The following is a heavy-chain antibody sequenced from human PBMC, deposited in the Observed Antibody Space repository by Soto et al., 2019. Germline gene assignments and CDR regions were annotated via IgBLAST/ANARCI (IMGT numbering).Heavy chain of an antibody. V-gene: IGHV3-74*01. CDR3: VRAYDSSGSYYFDY. CDR1: GFTFSTYW. Sequence: GGSLRLSCAASGFTFSTYWMHWVRQAPGKGLVWVSRINSDGSSTSYADSVKGRFTISRDNAKNTLYLQMNSLRAEDTAVYYCVRAYDSSGSYYFDYWGQGTLVTVS. J-gene: IGHJ4*02. D-gene: IGHD3-22*01. CDR2: INSDGSST.